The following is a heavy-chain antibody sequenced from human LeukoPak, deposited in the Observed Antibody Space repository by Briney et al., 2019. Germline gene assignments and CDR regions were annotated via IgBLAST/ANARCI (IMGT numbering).Heavy chain of an antibody. V-gene: IGHV3-9*01. D-gene: IGHD3-10*01. CDR3: AKGRLLWFGELDY. J-gene: IGHJ4*02. Sequence: GGSLRLSCAASGFSFDDYAMHWVRQAPGKGLEWVSGISWNSGSIGYADSVKGRFTISRDNAKNSLYLQMNSLRAEDTALYYCAKGRLLWFGELDYWGQRTLVTVSS. CDR1: GFSFDDYA. CDR2: ISWNSGSI.